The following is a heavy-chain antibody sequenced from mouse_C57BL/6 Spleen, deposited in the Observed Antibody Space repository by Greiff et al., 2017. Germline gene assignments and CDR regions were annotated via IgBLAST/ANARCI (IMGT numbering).Heavy chain of an antibody. CDR3: AKSGDYAMDY. CDR2: INPSSGYT. Sequence: VQLQQSGAELARPGASVKMSCKASGYTFTSYTMHWVKQRPGQGLEWIGYINPSSGYTKYNQKFKDKATLTADKSSSTAYMQLCSLTSEDSAVXYCAKSGDYAMDYWGQGTSVTVSS. CDR1: GYTFTSYT. V-gene: IGHV1-4*01. D-gene: IGHD4-1*01. J-gene: IGHJ4*01.